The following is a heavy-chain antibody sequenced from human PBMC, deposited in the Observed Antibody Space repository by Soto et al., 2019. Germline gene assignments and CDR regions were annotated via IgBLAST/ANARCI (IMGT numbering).Heavy chain of an antibody. D-gene: IGHD6-25*01. V-gene: IGHV3-7*01. CDR2: IKKDGSQK. Sequence: EVQLVESGGGLVQPGGSLRLSCETSGFTFSNYWMTWVRQAPEKGLEWVANIKKDGSQKNFVDSVKGPFTISRDNAKNSLYLQMDSLRVEDTAIYYCVKEIASAQWGQGTLVTVSS. CDR1: GFTFSNYW. CDR3: VKEIASAQ. J-gene: IGHJ4*02.